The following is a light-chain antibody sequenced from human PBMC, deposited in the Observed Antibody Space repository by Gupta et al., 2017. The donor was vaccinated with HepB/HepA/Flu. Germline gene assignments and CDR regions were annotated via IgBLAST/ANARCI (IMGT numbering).Light chain of an antibody. Sequence: DIQMTQSPSSLSAYVGDRVTITCRAIQSSSSYLNWYQQKPGKAPKLLIYAASSLQSGGPSRFSGSGSGTDFTLTISSRQPEDFATYYCQQSDSTPHTFGGGTKVEIK. CDR3: QQSDSTPHT. J-gene: IGKJ4*01. CDR2: AAS. CDR1: QSSSSY. V-gene: IGKV1-39*01.